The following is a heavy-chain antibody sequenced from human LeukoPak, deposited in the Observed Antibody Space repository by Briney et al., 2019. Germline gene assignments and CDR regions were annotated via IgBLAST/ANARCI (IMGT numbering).Heavy chain of an antibody. J-gene: IGHJ3*02. Sequence: GGSLRLSCAASGFTFSSYWMHWVRQAPGKGLVWVSRINSDGSSTSYADSVKGRFTISRDNAKNTLYLQMNSLRAEDTAVYYCAREGVSYYDFWSGYFAFDIWGQGTMVTVSS. D-gene: IGHD3-3*01. CDR2: INSDGSST. CDR3: AREGVSYYDFWSGYFAFDI. CDR1: GFTFSSYW. V-gene: IGHV3-74*01.